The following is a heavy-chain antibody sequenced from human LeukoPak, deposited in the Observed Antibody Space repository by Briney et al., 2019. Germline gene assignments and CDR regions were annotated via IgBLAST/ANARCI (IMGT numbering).Heavy chain of an antibody. Sequence: GGSLRLSCAASRFTFSSYAMNWVRQAPGKGLEWVSAISGSGGSTYYADSVKGRFTISRDNSKNTLYLQMNSLRAEDTAVYYCAKEGAARPHYYGMDVWGQGTTVTVSS. CDR2: ISGSGGST. CDR1: RFTFSSYA. CDR3: AKEGAARPHYYGMDV. V-gene: IGHV3-23*01. D-gene: IGHD6-6*01. J-gene: IGHJ6*02.